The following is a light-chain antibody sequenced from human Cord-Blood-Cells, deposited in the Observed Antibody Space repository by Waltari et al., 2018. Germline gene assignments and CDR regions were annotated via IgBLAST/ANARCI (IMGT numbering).Light chain of an antibody. V-gene: IGKV1-33*01. CDR1: QGISNY. J-gene: IGKJ4*01. CDR2: AAS. Sequence: DIQMTQSPSSLSASVGDRVTITCQASQGISNYLNWYQQKPGKAPKLLIYAASNLQSGVPSRFSGSGSGTDFTFTISSLQPEDIATYYCQQNYNLPYTFGGGTKVEIK. CDR3: QQNYNLPYT.